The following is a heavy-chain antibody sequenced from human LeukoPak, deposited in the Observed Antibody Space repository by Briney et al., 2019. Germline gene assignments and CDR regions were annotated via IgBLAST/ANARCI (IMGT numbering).Heavy chain of an antibody. Sequence: GRSLRLSCAASGFTFSSYGMHWVRQAPGKGLEWVAVISYDGSNKYYADSVKGRFTISRDNSKNTLYLQMNSLRAEDTAVYYCAKDSIRFGELWAGDNWFDPWGQGTLVTVSS. V-gene: IGHV3-30*18. CDR1: GFTFSSYG. CDR3: AKDSIRFGELWAGDNWFDP. D-gene: IGHD3-10*01. CDR2: ISYDGSNK. J-gene: IGHJ5*02.